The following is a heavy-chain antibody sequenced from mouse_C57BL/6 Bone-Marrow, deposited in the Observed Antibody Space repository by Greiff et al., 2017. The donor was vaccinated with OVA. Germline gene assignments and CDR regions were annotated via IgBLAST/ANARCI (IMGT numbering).Heavy chain of an antibody. V-gene: IGHV1-42*01. CDR2: INPSTGGT. CDR1: GYSFTGYY. CDR3: AREGIRAWFAY. D-gene: IGHD2-14*01. J-gene: IGHJ3*01. Sequence: VQLQQSGPELVKPGASVKISCKASGYSFTGYYMNWVKQSPEKSLEWIGEINPSTGGTTYNQKFKAKATLTVDKSSSTAYSQLKSLTSEDSAVDYCAREGIRAWFAYWGQGTLVTVSA.